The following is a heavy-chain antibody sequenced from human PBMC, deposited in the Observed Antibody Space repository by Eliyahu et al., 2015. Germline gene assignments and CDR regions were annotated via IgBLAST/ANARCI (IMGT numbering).Heavy chain of an antibody. CDR2: IKQDGSEK. CDR1: GXXXSSYW. Sequence: EVQLVESGGGLVQPGGSLRLSCAASGXXXSSYWMSWVRQAPGKGLEWVANIKQDGSEKYYVDSVKGRFTISRDNAKNSLYLQMNSLRAEDTAVYYCARDHGGGVATITFDYWGQGTLVTVSS. V-gene: IGHV3-7*01. D-gene: IGHD5-12*01. CDR3: ARDHGGGVATITFDY. J-gene: IGHJ4*02.